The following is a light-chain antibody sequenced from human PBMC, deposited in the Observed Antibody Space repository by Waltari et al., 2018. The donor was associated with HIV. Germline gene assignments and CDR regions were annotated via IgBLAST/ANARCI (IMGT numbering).Light chain of an antibody. CDR2: GAS. CDR3: LQYAKSPRT. J-gene: IGKJ1*01. Sequence: EIVMTQSPATLSVSPGERATLSCRASQSVSSNLAWYQQKPGQAPRLLIYGASTRATGIPARFSGSGSGTEFTLTISRLEPEDFAVYYCLQYAKSPRTFGQGTKVEIK. V-gene: IGKV3-15*01. CDR1: QSVSSN.